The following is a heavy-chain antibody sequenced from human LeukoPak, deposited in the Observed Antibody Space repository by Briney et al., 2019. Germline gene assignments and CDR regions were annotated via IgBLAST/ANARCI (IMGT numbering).Heavy chain of an antibody. D-gene: IGHD5-12*01. V-gene: IGHV4-38-2*02. CDR1: GYSISSGYY. Sequence: SETLSLTCTVSGYSISSGYYWGWIRQPPGKGLEWIGEINHSEATNYNPSLKNRGAISMESSKKQFYLNLNTVTAADTAVYFCARTTYDRPRVIRDWSRGTLVTVSS. J-gene: IGHJ4*02. CDR2: INHSEAT. CDR3: ARTTYDRPRVIRD.